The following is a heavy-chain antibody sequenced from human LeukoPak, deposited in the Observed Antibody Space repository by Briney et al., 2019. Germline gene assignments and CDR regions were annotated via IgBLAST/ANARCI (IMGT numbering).Heavy chain of an antibody. Sequence: ASVKVSCKASGYTFTGYYTHWVRQAPGQGLEWMGWINPNSGGTNYAQKFQGRVTMTRGTSISTAYMELSRLRSDDTAVYYCARDFDAYYYYMDVWGKGTTVTVSS. D-gene: IGHD3-9*01. V-gene: IGHV1-2*02. CDR1: GYTFTGYY. CDR2: INPNSGGT. CDR3: ARDFDAYYYYMDV. J-gene: IGHJ6*03.